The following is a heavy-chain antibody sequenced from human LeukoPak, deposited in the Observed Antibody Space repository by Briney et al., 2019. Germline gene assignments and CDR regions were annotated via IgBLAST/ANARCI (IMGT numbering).Heavy chain of an antibody. J-gene: IGHJ3*01. V-gene: IGHV4-59*01. Sequence: PSETLSLTCTVSGGSISSYYWSWIRQPPGKGLEWIGYIYYSGSTNYNPSLKSRVTISADTSKNQFSLKMSPVTAADTAVYYCARDTHDAFDVWGQGTMVAVSS. D-gene: IGHD2-15*01. CDR3: ARDTHDAFDV. CDR1: GGSISSYY. CDR2: IYYSGST.